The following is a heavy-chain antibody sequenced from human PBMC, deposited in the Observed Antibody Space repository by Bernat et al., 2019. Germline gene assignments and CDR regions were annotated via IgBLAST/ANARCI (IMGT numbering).Heavy chain of an antibody. CDR3: ARDRGDIVVVPAAMPDMRSWCMDV. D-gene: IGHD2-2*01. J-gene: IGHJ6*02. CDR2: IWYDGSNK. V-gene: IGHV3-33*01. Sequence: QVQLVESGGGVVQPGRSLRLSCAASGFTFSSYGMHWVRQAPGKGLEWVAVIWYDGSNKYYADSVKGRFTISRDNSKNTLYLQMNSLRAEDTAVYYCARDRGDIVVVPAAMPDMRSWCMDVWGQGTTVTVSS. CDR1: GFTFSSYG.